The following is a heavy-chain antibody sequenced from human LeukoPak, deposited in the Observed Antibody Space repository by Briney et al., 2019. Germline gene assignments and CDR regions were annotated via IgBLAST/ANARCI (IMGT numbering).Heavy chain of an antibody. J-gene: IGHJ4*02. Sequence: ASVKVSCKASGYTFTGYYMHWVRQAPGQGLEWMGWINPNSGGTNYAQKFQGRATMTRDTSISTAYMELSRLRSDDTAVYYCARDLAAAGLGRYWGQGTLVTVSS. CDR3: ARDLAAAGLGRY. CDR2: INPNSGGT. CDR1: GYTFTGYY. V-gene: IGHV1-2*02. D-gene: IGHD6-13*01.